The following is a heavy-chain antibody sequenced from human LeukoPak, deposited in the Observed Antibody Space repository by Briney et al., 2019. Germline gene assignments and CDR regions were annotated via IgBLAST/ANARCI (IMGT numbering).Heavy chain of an antibody. D-gene: IGHD3-22*01. J-gene: IGHJ4*02. CDR3: AREARYDSSGYYFDY. CDR1: GFNFSTYD. Sequence: PGRSLRLSCAASGFNFSTYDMHWVRQAPGKGLEWVAVIWYDGSNTYYVDSVKGRFTISRDNSKSTLYLQMNSLRAEDTAVYYCAREARYDSSGYYFDYWGQGTLVTVSS. V-gene: IGHV3-33*01. CDR2: IWYDGSNT.